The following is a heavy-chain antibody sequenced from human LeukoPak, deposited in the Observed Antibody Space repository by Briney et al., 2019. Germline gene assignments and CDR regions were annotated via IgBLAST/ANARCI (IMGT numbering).Heavy chain of an antibody. D-gene: IGHD3-10*01. Sequence: GGSLRLSCAASGFTFDDYAMHWVRQAPWKGLEWFSGISWNSGSIGYADSVKGRFTISRDNAKNSLYLQMNSLRAEDTALYYCAKDIFTMVRGVVDYWGQGTLVTVSS. CDR3: AKDIFTMVRGVVDY. J-gene: IGHJ4*02. V-gene: IGHV3-9*01. CDR2: ISWNSGSI. CDR1: GFTFDDYA.